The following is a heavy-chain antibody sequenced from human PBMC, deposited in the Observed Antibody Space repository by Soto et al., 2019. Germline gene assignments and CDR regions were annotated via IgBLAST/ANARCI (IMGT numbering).Heavy chain of an antibody. CDR2: INGGGGGT. Sequence: EVQILESGGGLVQPGGSLRLSCAASGFTFNNYVMTWFRQAPGRGLEWVSSINGGGGGTYYADSVKGRFTISRDNSMDTLYLQRNSLRVEDTAVYYCAKERLAGGADYWGQGPLVNFSS. J-gene: IGHJ4*02. D-gene: IGHD6-25*01. V-gene: IGHV3-23*01. CDR1: GFTFNNYV. CDR3: AKERLAGGADY.